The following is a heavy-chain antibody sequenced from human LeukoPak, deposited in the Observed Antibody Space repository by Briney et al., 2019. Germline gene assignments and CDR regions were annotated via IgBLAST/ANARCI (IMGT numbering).Heavy chain of an antibody. V-gene: IGHV1-46*01. Sequence: VSVKVSCKASGYTFTTYYMHWVRQAPGQGLEWMGIINPSGGSTIYAQKFQGRVTMTRDTSTTTVYMELSSLRSDDTAVYYCARGLHSARDAFDIWGQGTMVTVSS. CDR2: INPSGGST. CDR1: GYTFTTYY. D-gene: IGHD5-18*01. J-gene: IGHJ3*02. CDR3: ARGLHSARDAFDI.